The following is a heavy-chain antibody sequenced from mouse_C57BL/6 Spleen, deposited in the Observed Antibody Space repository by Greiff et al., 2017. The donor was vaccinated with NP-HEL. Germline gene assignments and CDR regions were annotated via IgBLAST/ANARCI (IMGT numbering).Heavy chain of an antibody. J-gene: IGHJ4*01. V-gene: IGHV3-6*01. CDR1: GYSITSGYY. CDR2: ISYDGSN. D-gene: IGHD1-1*01. CDR3: AREGIITTVVATRYYAMDY. Sequence: EVQRVESGPGLVKPSQSLSLTCSVTGYSITSGYYWNWIRQFPGNKLEWMGYISYDGSNNYNPSLKNRISITRDTSKNQFFLKLNSVTTEDTATYYCAREGIITTVVATRYYAMDYWGQGTSVTVSS.